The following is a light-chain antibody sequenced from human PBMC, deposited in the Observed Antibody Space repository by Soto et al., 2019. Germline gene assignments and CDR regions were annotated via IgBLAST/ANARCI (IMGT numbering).Light chain of an antibody. CDR1: QSISSW. CDR2: KAS. V-gene: IGKV1-5*03. Sequence: DIQMTQSPSTLSASVGDRVTITCRASQSISSWLAWYQQKPGKAPKLLIYKASSLDSGVPSRFSGSGSRTECPLTISSLQPNDFATYYCQQYNSYSSITFGQGTRLEIK. CDR3: QQYNSYSSIT. J-gene: IGKJ5*01.